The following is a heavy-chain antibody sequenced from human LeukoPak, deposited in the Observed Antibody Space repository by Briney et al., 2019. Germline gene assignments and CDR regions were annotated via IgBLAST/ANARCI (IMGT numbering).Heavy chain of an antibody. CDR2: IIPIFGTA. Sequence: SVKVSCKASGGTFSSYAISWVRQAPGQGLEWMGGIIPIFGTANYAQKFQGRVTITADESTSTAYMELSSLRSEDTAVYYCARDFADYYDTPVLWGQGTLVTVSS. CDR3: ARDFADYYDTPVL. D-gene: IGHD3-22*01. CDR1: GGTFSSYA. V-gene: IGHV1-69*13. J-gene: IGHJ4*02.